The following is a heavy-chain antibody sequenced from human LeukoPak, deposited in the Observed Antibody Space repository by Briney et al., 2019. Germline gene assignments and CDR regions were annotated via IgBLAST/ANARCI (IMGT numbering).Heavy chain of an antibody. CDR2: IYYSGST. D-gene: IGHD5-18*01. CDR3: AREVDTAMVSQFDY. V-gene: IGHV4-59*12. CDR1: GGSISSYY. J-gene: IGHJ4*02. Sequence: ASETLSLTCTVSGGSISSYYWSWIRQPPGKGLEWIGYIYYSGSTNYNPSLKSRVTISVDTSKNQFSLKLSSVTAADTAVYYCAREVDTAMVSQFDYWGQGTLVTVSS.